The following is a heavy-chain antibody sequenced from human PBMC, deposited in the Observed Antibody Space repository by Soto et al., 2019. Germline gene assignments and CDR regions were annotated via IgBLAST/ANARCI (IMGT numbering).Heavy chain of an antibody. V-gene: IGHV1-69*13. Sequence: SVKVSCKASGGTFSSYAISWVRQAPGQGLEWMGGIIPIFGTANYAQKFQGRVTITADESTSTAYMELSSLRSEDTAVYYCARASPDTAMVTIFDYWGQGTLVTVSS. CDR1: GGTFSSYA. D-gene: IGHD5-18*01. J-gene: IGHJ4*02. CDR2: IIPIFGTA. CDR3: ARASPDTAMVTIFDY.